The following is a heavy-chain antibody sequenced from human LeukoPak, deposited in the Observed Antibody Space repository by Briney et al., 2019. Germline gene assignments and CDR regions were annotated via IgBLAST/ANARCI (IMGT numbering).Heavy chain of an antibody. CDR2: ISAYNGNT. CDR3: ARQRGVTSLSYYYYMDV. CDR1: GYTFTSYG. Sequence: ASVKVSCKASGYTFTSYGVSWVRQAPGQGLKWMGWISAYNGNTNYAQKLQGRVTMTTDTSTSTAYMELSSLRSDDTAVYYCARQRGVTSLSYYYYMDVWGKGTTVTVSS. D-gene: IGHD4-17*01. V-gene: IGHV1-18*01. J-gene: IGHJ6*03.